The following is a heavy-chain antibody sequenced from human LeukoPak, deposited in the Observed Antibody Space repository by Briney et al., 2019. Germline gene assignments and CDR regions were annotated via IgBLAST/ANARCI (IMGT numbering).Heavy chain of an antibody. Sequence: PSETLSLTCSVSSGSISSGDYSWGWMRQPPGKGLEWIGGIYYSDSGRTYYNPFLESRVSISVDTSKNQFSLKLSSVTGADTALYYCVRHESFYYYYTDVWGKGTTVTVSS. J-gene: IGHJ6*03. CDR3: VRHESFYYYYTDV. CDR1: SGSISSGDYS. V-gene: IGHV4-39*01. CDR2: IYYSDSGRT.